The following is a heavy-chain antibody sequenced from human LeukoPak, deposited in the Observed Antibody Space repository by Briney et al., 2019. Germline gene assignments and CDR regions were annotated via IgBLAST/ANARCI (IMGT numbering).Heavy chain of an antibody. CDR1: GFILSSFA. J-gene: IGHJ1*01. CDR3: AKTRNGYTTEYLQH. D-gene: IGHD5-24*01. CDR2: ISSPGGNT. Sequence: LGGSLRLSFTSSGFILSSFAMSWVRQAPGKGLEWVSSISSPGGNTYYADSVKGRFTISRDNSNNLVYLQMNSLRAEDTAVYYCAKTRNGYTTEYLQHWGQGTLVTVSS. V-gene: IGHV3-23*01.